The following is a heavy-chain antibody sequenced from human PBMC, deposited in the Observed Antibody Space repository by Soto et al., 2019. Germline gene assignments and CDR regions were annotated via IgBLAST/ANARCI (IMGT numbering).Heavy chain of an antibody. CDR2: INNGGDNI. V-gene: IGHV3-23*01. CDR3: AKTFLARYFSSSISYDPADYFDY. J-gene: IGHJ4*02. CDR1: GFTFNNYA. D-gene: IGHD2-2*01. Sequence: EVQLLESGGGLLQPGGSLRLSCAASGFTFNNYAMSWVRQAPGKGLDWVSSINNGGDNIYYADSVKGRFTISRDNSKSKLYLQMNRLRAEDTAVYYCAKTFLARYFSSSISYDPADYFDYWGQGTLVTASS.